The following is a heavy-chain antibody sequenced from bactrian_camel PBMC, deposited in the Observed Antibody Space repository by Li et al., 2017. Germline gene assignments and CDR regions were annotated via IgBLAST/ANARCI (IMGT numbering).Heavy chain of an antibody. J-gene: IGHJ4*01. CDR1: GFTFSSFA. Sequence: VQLVESGGGLVQPGGSLRLSCVASGFTFSSFAMSWVRQAPGKGLEWVSAITPDGGNTFYADSMKGRLTISRDNAKNTLCLQLNSLKTEDTAMYFCVAPTEAGGYGQYEYHVWGQGTQVTVS. CDR3: VAPTEAGGYGQYEYHV. D-gene: IGHD3*01. V-gene: IGHV3S31*01. CDR2: ITPDGGNT.